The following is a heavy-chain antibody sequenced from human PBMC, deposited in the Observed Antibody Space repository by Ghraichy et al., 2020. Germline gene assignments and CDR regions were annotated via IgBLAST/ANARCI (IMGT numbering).Heavy chain of an antibody. CDR3: ARGGATKGYYAPWNY. D-gene: IGHD3-22*01. V-gene: IGHV4-59*01. J-gene: IGHJ4*02. Sequence: SETLSLTCSLSGGSISHYWWSWLRQAPGEGPQWIGEVHYSGSTNYVPSLKSRLTISLDTTRDQFFLSLTSVTAADTAVYYCARGGATKGYYAPWNYWGQGILVTVSS. CDR2: VHYSGST. CDR1: GGSISHYW.